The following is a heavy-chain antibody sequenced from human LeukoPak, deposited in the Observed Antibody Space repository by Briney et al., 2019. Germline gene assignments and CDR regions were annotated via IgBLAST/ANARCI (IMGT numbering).Heavy chain of an antibody. Sequence: PSETLSPTCGVFGVSINDYYWGWIRQPPGKGLEWIGEISHTEGTRYNPSLESRVTMSVGTSENQLSLKLIFVTAADTAVYYCARIRCGHSGSVCYNHWGLGTLVTVSS. D-gene: IGHD3-9*01. CDR2: ISHTEGT. CDR3: ARIRCGHSGSVCYNH. V-gene: IGHV4-34*01. J-gene: IGHJ4*02. CDR1: GVSINDYY.